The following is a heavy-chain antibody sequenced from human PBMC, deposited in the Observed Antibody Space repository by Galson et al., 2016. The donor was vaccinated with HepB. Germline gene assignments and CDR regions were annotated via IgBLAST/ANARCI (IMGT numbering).Heavy chain of an antibody. CDR3: ARAPVRTSGYSNWFDP. CDR1: GDTFSTYA. D-gene: IGHD3-22*01. CDR2: IIPIFRTT. J-gene: IGHJ5*02. Sequence: SVKVSCKASGDTFSTYAINWVRQAPGQGLEWMGGIIPIFRTTHYAQKFQGRVTITADERTSTAYMDLSSLRSEDTAVYYCARAPVRTSGYSNWFDPWGQGTLVTVSS. V-gene: IGHV1-69*13.